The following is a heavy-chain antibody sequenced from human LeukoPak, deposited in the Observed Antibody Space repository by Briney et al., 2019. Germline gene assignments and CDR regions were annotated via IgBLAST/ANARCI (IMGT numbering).Heavy chain of an antibody. Sequence: GGSLRLSCAASGFTFSSYAMSWVRQAPGKGPEWVSAISGSGGSTYYADSVKGRFTISRDNSKNTLYLQMNSLRAEDTAVYYCAKDRDMITFGGAWGQGTLVTVSS. J-gene: IGHJ5*02. D-gene: IGHD3-16*01. CDR2: ISGSGGST. CDR3: AKDRDMITFGGA. V-gene: IGHV3-23*01. CDR1: GFTFSSYA.